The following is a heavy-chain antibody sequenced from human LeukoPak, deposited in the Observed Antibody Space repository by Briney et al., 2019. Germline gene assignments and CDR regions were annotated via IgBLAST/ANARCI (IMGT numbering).Heavy chain of an antibody. CDR3: ARGETYLYYYNMDV. CDR2: INTDGSSR. Sequence: SGGSLRLSCAASGFSFSSYWMYWVRQAPGKGPVWVSRINTDGSSRRYVDSVEGRFTISRDTAENTLYLQMDSLRADDTAVYYCARGETYLYYYNMDVWGKGTTVTVSS. CDR1: GFSFSSYW. V-gene: IGHV3-74*01. D-gene: IGHD3-10*01. J-gene: IGHJ6*03.